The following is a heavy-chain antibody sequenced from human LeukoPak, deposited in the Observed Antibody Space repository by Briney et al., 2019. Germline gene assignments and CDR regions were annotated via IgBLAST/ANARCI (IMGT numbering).Heavy chain of an antibody. CDR1: GGSLSSHY. CDR3: VSGYFDWLLEFDY. D-gene: IGHD3-9*01. Sequence: PSETLSLTCTVSGGSLSSHYWSWIRQPPGKGLEWIGYIYYSGSTNYNPSLKSRVTISVDTSKNQFSLKLSSVTAADTAVYYCVSGYFDWLLEFDYWGQGTLVTVSS. CDR2: IYYSGST. J-gene: IGHJ4*02. V-gene: IGHV4-59*11.